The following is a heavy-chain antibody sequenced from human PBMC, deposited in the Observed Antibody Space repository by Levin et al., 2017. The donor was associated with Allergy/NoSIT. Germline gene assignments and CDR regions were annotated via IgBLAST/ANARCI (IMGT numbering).Heavy chain of an antibody. J-gene: IGHJ4*02. CDR2: IYHSGST. CDR1: GGSISSSNW. CDR3: ARFSTRPRIAAAGTTPDEYYFDY. D-gene: IGHD6-13*01. V-gene: IGHV4-4*02. Sequence: SETLSLTCAVSGGSISSSNWWSWVRQPPGKGLEWIGEIYHSGSTNYNPSLKSRVTISVDKSKNQFSLKLSSVTAADTAVYYCARFSTRPRIAAAGTTPDEYYFDYWGQGTLVTVSS.